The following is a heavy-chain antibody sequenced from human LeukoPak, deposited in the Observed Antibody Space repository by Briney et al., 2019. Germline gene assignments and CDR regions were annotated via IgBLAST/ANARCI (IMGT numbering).Heavy chain of an antibody. D-gene: IGHD2-2*03. CDR2: LDYTGST. CDR3: ARVGSWYFDL. J-gene: IGHJ2*01. Sequence: RATETLSLTCTVSGGSISSYYWSWIRQTPGKGLEWIGYLDYTGSTNNNPSLKSRVTISIDTSKNQFSLKLSSVTAADTAVYYCARVGSWYFDLWGRGTLVTVSS. V-gene: IGHV4-59*01. CDR1: GGSISSYY.